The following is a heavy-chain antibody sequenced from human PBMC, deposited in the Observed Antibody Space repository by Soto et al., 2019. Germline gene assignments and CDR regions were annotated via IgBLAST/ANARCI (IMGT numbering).Heavy chain of an antibody. CDR3: ARDNAQMQWFGELVPPPDD. J-gene: IGHJ4*02. Sequence: GGSLRLSCAASGFTFSSYGMHWVRQAPGKGLEWVAVIWYDGSNKYYADSVKGRFTISRDNSKNTLYLQMNSLRAEDTAVYYCARDNAQMQWFGELVPPPDDLVQGTLVTVTS. CDR1: GFTFSSYG. V-gene: IGHV3-33*01. D-gene: IGHD3-10*01. CDR2: IWYDGSNK.